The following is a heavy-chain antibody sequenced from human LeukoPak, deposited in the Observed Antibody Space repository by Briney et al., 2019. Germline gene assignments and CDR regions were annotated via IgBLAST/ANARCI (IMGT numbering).Heavy chain of an antibody. CDR3: ARSSSSGAYWADY. J-gene: IGHJ4*02. V-gene: IGHV4-59*01. CDR2: VYYTGST. Sequence: SETLSLTCTVSGGSISTYYWSWIRQPPGRGLEWIGCVYYTGSTSYNPSLKSRVTISVDTSKNQFSLKLTSVTAADTAVYYCARSSSSGAYWADYWGQGTLVTVSS. CDR1: GGSISTYY. D-gene: IGHD1-26*01.